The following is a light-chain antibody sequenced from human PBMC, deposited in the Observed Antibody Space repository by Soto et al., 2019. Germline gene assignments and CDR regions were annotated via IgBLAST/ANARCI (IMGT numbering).Light chain of an antibody. V-gene: IGLV2-8*01. CDR2: EVN. Sequence: QSALTQPPSASGSPGQSVTISCTGTSSVVGGYNYVSWYQQHPGRAPKLIISEVNKRPSGVPDRFSGSKSGNTASLTVSGLQGEDETDYYCSSYAGSIQVVFGGGTKLTVL. CDR1: SSVVGGYNY. J-gene: IGLJ2*01. CDR3: SSYAGSIQVV.